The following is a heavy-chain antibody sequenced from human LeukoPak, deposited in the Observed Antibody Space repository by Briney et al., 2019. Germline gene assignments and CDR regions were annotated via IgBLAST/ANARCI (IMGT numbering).Heavy chain of an antibody. Sequence: ASVTVSCKASGYTFTGYYMHWVRQAPGQGLEWMGWINPNSGGTNYAQKFQGRVTMTRDTSISTAYMELSRLRSDDTAVYYCARDDLTDYYDSSGYFYFDYWGQGTLVTVSS. J-gene: IGHJ4*02. V-gene: IGHV1-2*02. D-gene: IGHD3-22*01. CDR1: GYTFTGYY. CDR2: INPNSGGT. CDR3: ARDDLTDYYDSSGYFYFDY.